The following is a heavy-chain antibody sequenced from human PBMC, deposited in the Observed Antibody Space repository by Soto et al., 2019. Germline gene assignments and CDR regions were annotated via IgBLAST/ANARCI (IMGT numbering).Heavy chain of an antibody. CDR2: MSGSGGST. J-gene: IGHJ4*02. Sequence: PSETLSLTCTVSGGSISSGGYYWSWVRQAPGKGLEWVSTMSGSGGSTYYADSVKGRFTISRDNSKNTLYLQMNSLGAEDTAVYYCAKQQGLGHWDYWGQGTLVTVSS. CDR3: AKQQGLGHWDY. CDR1: GGSISSGGYY. V-gene: IGHV3-23*01.